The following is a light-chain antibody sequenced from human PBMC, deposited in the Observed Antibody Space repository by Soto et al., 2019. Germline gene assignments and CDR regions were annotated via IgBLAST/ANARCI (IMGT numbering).Light chain of an antibody. CDR1: QSISTW. V-gene: IGKV1-5*03. CDR2: QAS. J-gene: IGKJ1*01. Sequence: DIQMTQSPSTLSATVGDRVTITCRASQSISTWLAWYQQKPGKAPKLLIHQASTLQSGVPSRFSGSGSGTEFTLNISSLQPDDFATYYCQQYNYHSETFGQGTKVDIX. CDR3: QQYNYHSET.